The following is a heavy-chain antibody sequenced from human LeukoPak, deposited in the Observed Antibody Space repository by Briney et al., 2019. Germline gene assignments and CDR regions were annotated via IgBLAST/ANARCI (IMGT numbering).Heavy chain of an antibody. J-gene: IGHJ4*02. CDR3: ARLRFLEWLLAFDY. D-gene: IGHD3-3*01. V-gene: IGHV4-34*01. Sequence: PSETLSLTCAVYGGSFSGYYWSWIRQPPGKGLEWIGEINHSGSTNYNPSLKSRVTISVDTSKNQFSLKLSSVTAADTAVYYCARLRFLEWLLAFDYWGQGTLVTVSS. CDR2: INHSGST. CDR1: GGSFSGYY.